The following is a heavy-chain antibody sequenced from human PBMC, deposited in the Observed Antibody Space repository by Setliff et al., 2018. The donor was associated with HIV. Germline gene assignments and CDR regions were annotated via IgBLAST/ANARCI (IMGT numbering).Heavy chain of an antibody. CDR1: GFTFGDYA. J-gene: IGHJ4*02. CDR3: TRAYGADYYDSSGYQMMYYFDY. V-gene: IGHV3-49*04. Sequence: PGGSLRLSCRASGFTFGDYAMSWVRQAPGKGLEWVGFIRSKVYGGTTEYAASVKGRFTISRDDSKSIAYLQMNSLKTEDTAVYYCTRAYGADYYDSSGYQMMYYFDYWGQGTLVTVSS. D-gene: IGHD3-22*01. CDR2: IRSKVYGGTT.